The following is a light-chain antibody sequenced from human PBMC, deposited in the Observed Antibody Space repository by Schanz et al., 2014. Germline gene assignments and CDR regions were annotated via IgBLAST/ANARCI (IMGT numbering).Light chain of an antibody. CDR1: SSDVGNYNL. V-gene: IGLV2-23*01. Sequence: QSALTQPASVSGSPGESITISCTGTSSDVGNYNLVSWYQQDAGKAPKLIIYEGSKRPSGVSHRFSGSKSGSTASLRISELQAEDESNYSCCSYAGYWVFGGGTKLTVL. J-gene: IGLJ3*02. CDR2: EGS. CDR3: CSYAGYWV.